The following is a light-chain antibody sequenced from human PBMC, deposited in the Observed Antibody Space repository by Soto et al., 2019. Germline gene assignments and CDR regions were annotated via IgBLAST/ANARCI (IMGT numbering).Light chain of an antibody. V-gene: IGLV1-47*02. J-gene: IGLJ2*01. CDR3: AAWDDSLSGVV. CDR1: SSNIGSNY. CDR2: SNS. Sequence: QSVLTQPPSASGTPGQRVTISCSGSSSNIGSNYVYWYQQLPGTVPHLLIYSNSERPSGVPDRFSGSKSCTSASLAISGLRSEDEADYYCAAWDDSLSGVVFGGGTKLTVL.